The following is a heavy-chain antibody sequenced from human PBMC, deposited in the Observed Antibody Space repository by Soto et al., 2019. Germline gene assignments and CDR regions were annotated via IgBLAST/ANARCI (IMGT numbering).Heavy chain of an antibody. J-gene: IGHJ6*02. D-gene: IGHD4-4*01. CDR2: ITGAGGST. V-gene: IGHV3-23*01. CDR3: AKGHSDSFGNYDYFGMDV. Sequence: GGSLRLSCAASGFTFDNYGMSWVRQAPGKGLEWIGAITGAGGSTYNADSVKGRFTISRDNSKKTVYLQVDSLRVEDTAVYYCAKGHSDSFGNYDYFGMDVWGQGTTVTVSS. CDR1: GFTFDNYG.